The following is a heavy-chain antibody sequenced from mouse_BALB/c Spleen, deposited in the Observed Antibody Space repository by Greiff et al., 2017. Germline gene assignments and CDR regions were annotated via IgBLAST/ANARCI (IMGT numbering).Heavy chain of an antibody. V-gene: IGHV7-3*02. CDR3: ARDQGAMDY. Sequence: DVMLVESGGGLVQPGGSLRLSCATSGFTFTDYYMSWVRQPPGKALEWLGFIRNKANGYTTEYSASVKGRFTISRDNSQSILYLQMNTLRAEDSATYYCARDQGAMDYWGQGTSVTVSS. CDR2: IRNKANGYTT. J-gene: IGHJ4*01. CDR1: GFTFTDYY.